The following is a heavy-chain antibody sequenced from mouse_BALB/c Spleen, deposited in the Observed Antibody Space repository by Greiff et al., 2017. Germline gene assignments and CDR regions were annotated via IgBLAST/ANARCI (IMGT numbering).Heavy chain of an antibody. D-gene: IGHD1-1*02. Sequence: EVKVVESGAELVKPGASVKLSCTASGFNIKDTYMHWVKQRPEQGLEWIGRIDPANGNTKYDPKFQGKATITADTSSNTAYLQLSSLTSEDTAVYYCAHYYGGAMDYWGQGTSVTVSS. CDR2: IDPANGNT. CDR3: AHYYGGAMDY. V-gene: IGHV14-3*02. CDR1: GFNIKDTY. J-gene: IGHJ4*01.